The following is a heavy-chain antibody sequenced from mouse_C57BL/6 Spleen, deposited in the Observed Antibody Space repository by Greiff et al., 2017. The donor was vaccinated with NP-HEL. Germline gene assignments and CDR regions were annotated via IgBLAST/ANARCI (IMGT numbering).Heavy chain of an antibody. Sequence: QVQLQQSGPGLVQPSQSLSITCTVSGFSLTSYGVHWVRQSPGKGLEWLGVIWSGGSTDYNVAFISRLSISKDNSKSQVFFKMNSLQADDTAIYYCARKRGYSNYFYAMYYWGQGTSVTVSS. J-gene: IGHJ4*01. V-gene: IGHV2-2*01. CDR2: IWSGGST. CDR3: ARKRGYSNYFYAMYY. D-gene: IGHD2-5*01. CDR1: GFSLTSYG.